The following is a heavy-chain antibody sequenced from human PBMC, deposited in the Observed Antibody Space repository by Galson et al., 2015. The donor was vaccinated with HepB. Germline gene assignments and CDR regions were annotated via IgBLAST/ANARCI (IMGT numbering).Heavy chain of an antibody. J-gene: IGHJ4*02. V-gene: IGHV1-2*02. CDR1: KYTFSDYY. CDR3: ARGRSKWELLRDYFDY. D-gene: IGHD1-26*01. Sequence: SVKVPCKASKYTFSDYYIHWVRQAPGQGLEWMGWIFPNSGGTTYAQVFQGGVTLTSDTSINTAYMYLSSLTSDDTAVYYCARGRSKWELLRDYFDYWGQGTLVTVSS. CDR2: IFPNSGGT.